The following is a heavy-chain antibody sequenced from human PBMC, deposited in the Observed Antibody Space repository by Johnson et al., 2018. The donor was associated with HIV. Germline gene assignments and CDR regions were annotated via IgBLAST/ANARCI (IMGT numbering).Heavy chain of an antibody. CDR1: GFTFSSYA. CDR3: AKDDLGASGAFDI. D-gene: IGHD1-26*01. V-gene: IGHV3-30*04. Sequence: QVQLVESGGGVVQPGRSLRLSCAASGFTFSSYAMHWVRQAPGKGLEWVAVISYDGSNKYYADSVKGRFTISRDNSKNTLYLQRNSLRAEDTAVYYCAKDDLGASGAFDIWGQGTMVTVSS. CDR2: ISYDGSNK. J-gene: IGHJ3*02.